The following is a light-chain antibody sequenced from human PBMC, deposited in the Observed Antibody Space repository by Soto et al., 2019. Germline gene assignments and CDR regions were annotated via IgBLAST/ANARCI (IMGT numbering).Light chain of an antibody. V-gene: IGKV3-20*01. CDR2: GAS. CDR1: QSVSSGC. J-gene: IGKJ3*01. Sequence: EIVLTQSPGTLSLAAGERATLSCRASQSVSSGCLAWYQQKPGQAPRRLIYGASSRATGIPDRFSGSGSGTDFTLTISGLEPEDFAVNYCQQYHSSPYTFGPGTKVDIK. CDR3: QQYHSSPYT.